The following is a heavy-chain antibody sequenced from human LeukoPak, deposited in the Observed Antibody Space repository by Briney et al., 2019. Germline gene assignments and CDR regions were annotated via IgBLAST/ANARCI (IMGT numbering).Heavy chain of an antibody. CDR2: IIPILGIA. CDR3: ARSPITMIVVDD. V-gene: IGHV1-69*04. J-gene: IGHJ4*02. Sequence: GSSVKVSCKASGGTFSSYAISWVRQAPGQGLEWMGRIIPILGIANYAQKFQGRVTITADKSTSTAYMELSSLRSEDTAVYYCARSPITMIVVDDWGQGTLVTVSS. D-gene: IGHD3-22*01. CDR1: GGTFSSYA.